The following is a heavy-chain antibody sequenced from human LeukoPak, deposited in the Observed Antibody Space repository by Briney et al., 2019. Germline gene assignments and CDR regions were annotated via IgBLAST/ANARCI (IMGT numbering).Heavy chain of an antibody. V-gene: IGHV4-34*01. CDR2: INHSGST. J-gene: IGHJ3*02. D-gene: IGHD3-22*01. Sequence: KPSETLSLTCAVYGGSFSVYYWSWIRQPPGKGLEWIGEINHSGSTNYNPSLKSRVTISVDTSKNQFSLKLSSVTAADTAVYYCARAPYYYDSDDAFDIWGQGTMVTVSS. CDR3: ARAPYYYDSDDAFDI. CDR1: GGSFSVYY.